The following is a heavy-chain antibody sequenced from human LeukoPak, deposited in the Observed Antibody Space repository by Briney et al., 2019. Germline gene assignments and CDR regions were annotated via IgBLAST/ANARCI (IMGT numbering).Heavy chain of an antibody. D-gene: IGHD5-24*01. CDR1: GFTFDDYG. J-gene: IGHJ4*02. CDR2: INWNGGST. Sequence: GGSLRLSCAASGFTFDDYGMSWVRQAPGKGLEWVSGINWNGGSTGYADSVKGRFTISRDNAKNTLYLQMTSLRAEDTAVYYCARGRDGYSSIDYWGQGTLVTVSS. V-gene: IGHV3-20*04. CDR3: ARGRDGYSSIDY.